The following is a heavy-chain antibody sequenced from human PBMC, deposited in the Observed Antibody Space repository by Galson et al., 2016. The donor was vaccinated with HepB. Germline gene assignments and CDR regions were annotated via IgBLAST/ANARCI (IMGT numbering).Heavy chain of an antibody. CDR2: IWYDGSNK. CDR1: GFTFSSYA. V-gene: IGHV3-33*01. CDR3: ARDGNPGGYFDY. Sequence: SLRLSCAASGFTFSSYAMHWVRQAPGKGLEWVALIWYDGSNKYYADSVKGRFTISRDDSKNTLYLQMNSLRAEDTAVYYCARDGNPGGYFDYWGQGTMLTVSS. D-gene: IGHD1-1*01. J-gene: IGHJ4*02.